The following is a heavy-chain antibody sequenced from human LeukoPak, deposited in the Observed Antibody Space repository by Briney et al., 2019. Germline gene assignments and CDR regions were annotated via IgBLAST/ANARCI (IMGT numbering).Heavy chain of an antibody. CDR1: GYTLTSHS. D-gene: IGHD3-10*01. CDR2: ISFYNGNT. CDR3: ARDQAPRGIDY. Sequence: ASVKVSCKASGYTLTSHSISWVRQAPGHGLEWMGWISFYNGNTNYAQKFQGRMTMTTDTSTSTAYMELRSLRSDDTAVYYCARDQAPRGIDYWGQGTLVIVSS. V-gene: IGHV1-18*01. J-gene: IGHJ4*02.